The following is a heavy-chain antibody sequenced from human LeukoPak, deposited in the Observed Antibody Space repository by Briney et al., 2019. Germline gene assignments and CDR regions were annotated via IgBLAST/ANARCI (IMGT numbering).Heavy chain of an antibody. Sequence: PSETLSLTSTVSGGTISSFYWTWLRQPPGQEWEWSVYTYYGRSTNYNRTLKSRVTISVDASKNQFSLKLTSVTAADTAVYYCARGVNSGYFDYCGQGTLVTVSS. V-gene: IGHV4-59*01. J-gene: IGHJ4*02. CDR3: ARGVNSGYFDY. CDR2: TYYGRST. D-gene: IGHD1-26*01. CDR1: GGTISSFY.